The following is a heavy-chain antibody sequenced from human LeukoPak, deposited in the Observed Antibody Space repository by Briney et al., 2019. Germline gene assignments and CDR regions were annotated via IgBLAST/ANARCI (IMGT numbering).Heavy chain of an antibody. CDR2: ISSSSSTI. CDR1: GFTFSSYS. CDR3: ARVPRCNWNDEYYYGMDV. D-gene: IGHD1-1*01. V-gene: IGHV3-48*01. J-gene: IGHJ6*02. Sequence: GGSLRLSCAASGFTFSSYSMNWVRQAPGKGLEWVSYISSSSSTIYYADSVKGRFTISRDNAKNSLYLQMNSLRAEDTAVYYCARVPRCNWNDEYYYGMDVWGQGTTVTVSS.